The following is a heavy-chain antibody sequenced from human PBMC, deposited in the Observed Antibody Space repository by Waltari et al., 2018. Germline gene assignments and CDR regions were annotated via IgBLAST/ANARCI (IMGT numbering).Heavy chain of an antibody. CDR2: IIWDGGST. Sequence: EVQLVESGGVVVQPGGSLRLSCAASGFTFDDYAMHWVRQAPGKGLEWVSLIIWDGGSTYYADSVKGRFTISRDNSKNSLYLQMNSLRTEDTALYYCAKSASHPQWEIRSWGQGTLVTVSS. CDR3: AKSASHPQWEIRS. CDR1: GFTFDDYA. J-gene: IGHJ5*02. V-gene: IGHV3-43*01. D-gene: IGHD1-26*01.